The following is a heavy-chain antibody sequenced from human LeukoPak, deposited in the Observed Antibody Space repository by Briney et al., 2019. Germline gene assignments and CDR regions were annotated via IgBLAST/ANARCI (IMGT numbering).Heavy chain of an antibody. CDR2: IYHSGST. Sequence: SETLSLTCTVSGGSISSGGYSWSWIRQPPGKGLEWIGYIYHSGSTYYNPSLKSRVTISVDRSKNQFSLKLSSVTAADTAVYYCARDGADCGGDCYAFDIWGQGTMVTVSS. J-gene: IGHJ3*02. CDR1: GGSISSGGYS. D-gene: IGHD2-21*02. V-gene: IGHV4-30-2*01. CDR3: ARDGADCGGDCYAFDI.